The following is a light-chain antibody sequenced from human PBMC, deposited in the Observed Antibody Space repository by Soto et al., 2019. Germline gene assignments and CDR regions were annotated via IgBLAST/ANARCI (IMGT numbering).Light chain of an antibody. V-gene: IGLV2-8*01. CDR3: SSYAGSNNPHVV. J-gene: IGLJ2*01. CDR1: SSDVGGYNY. Sequence: HSALTQPPSASGSPGQSVTISCTGTSSDVGGYNYVSWYQQHPGKAPKLMIYEVSKRPSGVPDRFSGSKSGNTASLTVSGLQAEDEADYYCSSYAGSNNPHVVFGGGTQLTVL. CDR2: EVS.